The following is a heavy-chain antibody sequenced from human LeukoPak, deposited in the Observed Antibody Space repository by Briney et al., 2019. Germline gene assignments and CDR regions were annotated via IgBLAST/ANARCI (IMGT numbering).Heavy chain of an antibody. CDR1: GFTFSSYA. J-gene: IGHJ3*02. D-gene: IGHD3-16*01. CDR3: ARSRAYYDYVWGSYTTDDAFDI. Sequence: GGSLRLSCAASGFTFSSYAMHWVRQAPGKGLEYVSAISSNGGSTYYANSVKGRFTISRDNSKNTLYLQMGSLRAEDMAVYYCARSRAYYDYVWGSYTTDDAFDIWGQGTMVTVSS. V-gene: IGHV3-64*01. CDR2: ISSNGGST.